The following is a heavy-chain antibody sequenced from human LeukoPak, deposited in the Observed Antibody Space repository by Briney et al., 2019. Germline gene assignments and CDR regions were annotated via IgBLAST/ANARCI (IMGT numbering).Heavy chain of an antibody. J-gene: IGHJ4*02. D-gene: IGHD4-11*01. Sequence: PGGSLRLSCAASGFTYRNYGMHWVRQAPGKGLEWVGIIAYDGSNTYYADSVKGRFNISRDIANSLLYLQMNSLRADDTAVYYCARDLDYSTGFDYWGQGTLVTVSS. CDR2: IAYDGSNT. CDR1: GFTYRNYG. V-gene: IGHV3-30*03. CDR3: ARDLDYSTGFDY.